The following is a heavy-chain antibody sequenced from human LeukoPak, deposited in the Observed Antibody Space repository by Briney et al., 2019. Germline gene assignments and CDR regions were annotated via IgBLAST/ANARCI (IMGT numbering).Heavy chain of an antibody. CDR2: INHRGST. V-gene: IGHV4-34*01. CDR3: ASSVGSTDY. D-gene: IGHD1-26*01. J-gene: IGHJ4*02. CDR1: GESLSKYY. Sequence: SETLSLTCAVYGESLSKYYWTWIRQSPGKGLEWIGEINHRGSTNLNPSLKSRVTLSVDTSKYQFSLKLTSVTAAGAAVYYCASSVGSTDYWGQGTLVTVSS.